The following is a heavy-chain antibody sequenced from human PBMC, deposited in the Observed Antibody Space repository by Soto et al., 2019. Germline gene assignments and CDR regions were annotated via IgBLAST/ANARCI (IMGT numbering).Heavy chain of an antibody. Sequence: ASVKVSCKASGYTFTSYGISWVRQAPGQGLEWMGWISAYNGNTNYAQKLQGRVTMTTDTSTSTAYMELRSLRSDDTAVYYCARTPSVSLGYCSSTSCPTFDYWGQGTLVTVSS. CDR1: GYTFTSYG. CDR2: ISAYNGNT. V-gene: IGHV1-18*01. J-gene: IGHJ4*02. CDR3: ARTPSVSLGYCSSTSCPTFDY. D-gene: IGHD2-2*01.